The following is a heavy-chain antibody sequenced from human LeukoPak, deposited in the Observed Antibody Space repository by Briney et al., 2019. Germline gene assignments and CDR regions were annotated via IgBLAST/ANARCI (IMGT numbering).Heavy chain of an antibody. CDR1: GGSISSGDYY. CDR3: ARVGYYDSSGYLG. V-gene: IGHV4-30-4*08. D-gene: IGHD3-22*01. Sequence: PSETLSLTCTVSGGSISSGDYYWSWIRQPPGKGLEWIVYIYYSGSTYYNPSLKSRVAISVDTSKNQFSPKLSSVTAADTAVYYCARVGYYDSSGYLGWGQGTLVTVSS. J-gene: IGHJ4*02. CDR2: IYYSGST.